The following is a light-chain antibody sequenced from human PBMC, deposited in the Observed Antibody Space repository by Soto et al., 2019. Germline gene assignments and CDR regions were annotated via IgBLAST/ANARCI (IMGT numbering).Light chain of an antibody. Sequence: EIVLTQSPGTLSLSPGERATLSCRASQSVSSSYLAWYQQKPGQDPRLLIYGASSKATGIPDRFSGSGSGTDFTLTISRLEAEDFAVYYCQQYGTSPTWTFGQGTKVEIK. CDR2: GAS. V-gene: IGKV3-20*01. CDR3: QQYGTSPTWT. J-gene: IGKJ1*01. CDR1: QSVSSSY.